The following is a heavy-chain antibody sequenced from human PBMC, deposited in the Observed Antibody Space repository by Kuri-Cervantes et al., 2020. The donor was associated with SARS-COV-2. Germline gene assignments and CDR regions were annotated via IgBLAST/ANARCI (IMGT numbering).Heavy chain of an antibody. D-gene: IGHD2-2*02. Sequence: SQTLSLTCAVYGGSFSGYYWSWIRQPPGKGLEWIGEINHSGSTNYNPSLKSRVTISVDTSKNQFSLKLSSVTAADTAVYYCARQDCSTGSCYRFGYFDPWGRGTLVTVSS. CDR1: GGSFSGYY. CDR2: INHSGST. J-gene: IGHJ5*02. V-gene: IGHV4-34*01. CDR3: ARQDCSTGSCYRFGYFDP.